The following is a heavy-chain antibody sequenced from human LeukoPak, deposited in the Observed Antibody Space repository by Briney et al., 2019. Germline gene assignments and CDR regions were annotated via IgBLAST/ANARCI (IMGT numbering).Heavy chain of an antibody. CDR2: ISAYNGNT. J-gene: IGHJ4*02. Sequence: ASVKVSCKASVYTFTSYGISWVRQAPGQGLEWMGWISAYNGNTNYAQKLQGRVTMTTDASTSTAYMELRSLRSDDTAVYYCARNGGGSIAAEEYYFDYWGQGTLVTVSS. D-gene: IGHD6-13*01. V-gene: IGHV1-18*01. CDR3: ARNGGGSIAAEEYYFDY. CDR1: VYTFTSYG.